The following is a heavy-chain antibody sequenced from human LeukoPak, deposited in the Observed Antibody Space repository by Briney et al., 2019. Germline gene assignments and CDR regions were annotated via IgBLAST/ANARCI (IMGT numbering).Heavy chain of an antibody. Sequence: GASVKVSCKASGYTFSGYYIHWVRQVPGQGLEWMGWINPNSGGTKYAQKFQGRVTMTRDTSISTAYMELSRLRSDDTAVYYCARTTYCSSTSCRKGFDYWGQGTLVTVSS. J-gene: IGHJ4*02. CDR3: ARTTYCSSTSCRKGFDY. V-gene: IGHV1-2*02. D-gene: IGHD2-2*01. CDR1: GYTFSGYY. CDR2: INPNSGGT.